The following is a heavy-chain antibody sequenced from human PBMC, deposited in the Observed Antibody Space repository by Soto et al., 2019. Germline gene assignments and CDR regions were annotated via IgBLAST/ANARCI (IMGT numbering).Heavy chain of an antibody. CDR1: GYSFTSYW. Sequence: GESLKISCKGSGYSFTSYWISWVRQMPGKGLEWMGRIDPSDSYTNYSPSFQGHVTISADKSISTPYLQWSSLKASDTAMYYCAYYYDSSGYYYTGQYYSGMDVWGHGTTVTVSS. CDR3: AYYYDSSGYYYTGQYYSGMDV. CDR2: IDPSDSYT. V-gene: IGHV5-10-1*01. D-gene: IGHD3-22*01. J-gene: IGHJ6*02.